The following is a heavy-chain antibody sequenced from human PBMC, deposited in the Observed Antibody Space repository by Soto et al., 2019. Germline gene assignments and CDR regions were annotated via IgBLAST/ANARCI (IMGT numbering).Heavy chain of an antibody. J-gene: IGHJ4*02. CDR1: GYTFTSYG. CDR3: ASAFYDSSGYRNPIDY. V-gene: IGHV1-18*01. D-gene: IGHD3-22*01. Sequence: ASVKVSCKASGYTFTSYGISWVRQAPGQGLEWMGWISAYNGNTNYAQKFQGRVTISRDTSASTAYMELSSLRSEDTAVYYCASAFYDSSGYRNPIDYWGQGTLVTVSS. CDR2: ISAYNGNT.